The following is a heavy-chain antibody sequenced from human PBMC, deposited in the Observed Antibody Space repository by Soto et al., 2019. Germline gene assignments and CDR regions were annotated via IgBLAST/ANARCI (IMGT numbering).Heavy chain of an antibody. J-gene: IGHJ6*02. Sequence: ASVKVSCKASGGTFSTHAIIWVRQAPGHGLEWMGGIIPISGTTYYTQKFQGRVTITADEPTSTAFMELSSLKSEDTAVFCCARGYCSGGNCYSGMDVWGQGTMVTVSS. D-gene: IGHD2-15*01. V-gene: IGHV1-69*13. CDR1: GGTFSTHA. CDR3: ARGYCSGGNCYSGMDV. CDR2: IIPISGTT.